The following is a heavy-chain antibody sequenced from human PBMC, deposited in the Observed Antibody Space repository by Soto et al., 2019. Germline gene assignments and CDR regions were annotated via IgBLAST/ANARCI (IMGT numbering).Heavy chain of an antibody. CDR2: IIPIFGTA. CDR3: ARDRGDILTGSLDY. J-gene: IGHJ4*02. Sequence: SVKVSCKASGGTFSSYAISGVRQAPGQGLEWMGGIIPIFGTANYAQKFQGRVTITADESTSTAYMELSSLRSEDTAVYYCARDRGDILTGSLDYWGQGTLVTV. D-gene: IGHD3-9*01. CDR1: GGTFSSYA. V-gene: IGHV1-69*13.